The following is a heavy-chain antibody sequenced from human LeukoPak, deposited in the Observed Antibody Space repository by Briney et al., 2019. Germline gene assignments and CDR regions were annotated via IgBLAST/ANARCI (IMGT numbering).Heavy chain of an antibody. CDR2: IKTDGSEK. V-gene: IGHV3-7*05. Sequence: GGSLRLSCGASGFTFSNFAMTWVRQAPGKGLEWVANIKTDGSEKFYVDSVRGRFTISRDNAKNSLYLQMNSLRAEDTAMYYCTTYYYDSGPCKDWGQGTLVTVSS. CDR3: TTYYYDSGPCKD. D-gene: IGHD3-22*01. J-gene: IGHJ4*02. CDR1: GFTFSNFA.